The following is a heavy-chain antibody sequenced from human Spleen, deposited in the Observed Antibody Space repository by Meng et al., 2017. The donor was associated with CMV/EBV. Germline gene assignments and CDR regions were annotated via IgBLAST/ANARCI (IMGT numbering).Heavy chain of an antibody. J-gene: IGHJ4*02. Sequence: GSLRLSCFVSGGSVSSGSYYWSWIRQSPEKGLEWIGYIFYIGTTSYNPSLKSRVTISIDTSKNQFSLRLSSVTSADTAVYYCARGGAARAGGYFDYWGQGTLVTVSS. CDR2: IFYIGTT. CDR3: ARGGAARAGGYFDY. CDR1: GGSVSSGSYY. D-gene: IGHD6-6*01. V-gene: IGHV4-61*01.